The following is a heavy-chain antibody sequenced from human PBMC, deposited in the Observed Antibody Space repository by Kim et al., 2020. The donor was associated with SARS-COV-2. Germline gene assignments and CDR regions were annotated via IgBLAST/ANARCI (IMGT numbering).Heavy chain of an antibody. Sequence: GGSLRLSCAASGFTFSSYAMSWVRQAPGKGLEWVSAISGSGGSTYYADSVKGRFTISRDNSKNTLYLQMNSLRAEDTAVYYCASHQGDYGYLDAFDIWGQGTMVTVSS. CDR2: ISGSGGST. V-gene: IGHV3-23*01. CDR3: ASHQGDYGYLDAFDI. D-gene: IGHD4-17*01. CDR1: GFTFSSYA. J-gene: IGHJ3*02.